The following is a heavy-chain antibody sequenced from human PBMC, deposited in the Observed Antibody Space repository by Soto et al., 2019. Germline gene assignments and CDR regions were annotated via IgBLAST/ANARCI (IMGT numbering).Heavy chain of an antibody. V-gene: IGHV4-4*02. J-gene: IGHJ6*02. D-gene: IGHD3-3*01. Sequence: QVLLEESGPGLVRPSGTLSLTCSVSGASINSANWWVWVRQPPGKGLEWIGEIYHIGSTTYNPSLKSRAPISVDKSNNPFSLIVTSVTAADTAVYYCAKRYDFWSGRWYGLGVWGQGTTVTVSS. CDR3: AKRYDFWSGRWYGLGV. CDR2: IYHIGST. CDR1: GASINSANW.